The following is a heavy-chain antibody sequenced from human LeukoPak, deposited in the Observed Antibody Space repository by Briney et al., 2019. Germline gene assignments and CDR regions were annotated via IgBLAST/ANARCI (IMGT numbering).Heavy chain of an antibody. Sequence: SQTLSLTCAISGDSVSSNSAAWNWIRQSPSRGLEWLGRTYYRSKWYNDYAPSVKSRITINADTSKNQFSLQLNSMTPDDTAVYYCARDEGPYSSGWKNGFDYWGQGALVTVSS. CDR2: TYYRSKWYN. CDR3: ARDEGPYSSGWKNGFDY. D-gene: IGHD6-19*01. V-gene: IGHV6-1*01. CDR1: GDSVSSNSAA. J-gene: IGHJ4*02.